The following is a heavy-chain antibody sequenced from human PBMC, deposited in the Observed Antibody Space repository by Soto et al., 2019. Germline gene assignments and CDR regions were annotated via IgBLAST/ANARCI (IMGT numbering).Heavy chain of an antibody. V-gene: IGHV3-30-3*01. Sequence: LRLSCAPSRFTFSDYLLPWVRQAPGKGLEWVAVISSDGSSKYYADSVKGRFTISRDNSRNTLYLQMNSLRAEATAVYYCAREYSSGWVYGMDVWGQGT. D-gene: IGHD6-19*01. CDR3: AREYSSGWVYGMDV. J-gene: IGHJ6*02. CDR2: ISSDGSSK. CDR1: RFTFSDYL.